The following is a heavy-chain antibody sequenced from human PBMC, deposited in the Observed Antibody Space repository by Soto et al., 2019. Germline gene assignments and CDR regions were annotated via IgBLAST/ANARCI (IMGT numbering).Heavy chain of an antibody. Sequence: QVQLQESGPGLVKPSETLSLTCTVSGGSISSYYWSWIRQPPGKGLEWIGYIYYSGGTNYNPSLRSRVTMSVETSKNQSSLKLSSVTAADTAVYYCARESRSWYGSIWDYWGQGTLVTVSS. J-gene: IGHJ4*02. CDR2: IYYSGGT. CDR3: ARESRSWYGSIWDY. V-gene: IGHV4-59*12. CDR1: GGSISSYY. D-gene: IGHD6-13*01.